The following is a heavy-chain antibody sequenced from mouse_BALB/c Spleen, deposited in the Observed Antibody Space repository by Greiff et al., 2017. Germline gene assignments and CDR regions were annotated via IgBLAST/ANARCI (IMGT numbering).Heavy chain of an antibody. J-gene: IGHJ4*01. CDR3: ARYSYGNYYAMDY. Sequence: VQLQQPGAELVMPGASVKMSCKASGYTFTDYWMHWVKQRPGQGLEWIGAIDTSDSYTSYNQKFKGKATLTVDESSSTAYMQLSSLTSEDSAVYYCARYSYGNYYAMDYWGQGTSVTVSS. V-gene: IGHV1-69*01. CDR1: GYTFTDYW. D-gene: IGHD2-1*01. CDR2: IDTSDSYT.